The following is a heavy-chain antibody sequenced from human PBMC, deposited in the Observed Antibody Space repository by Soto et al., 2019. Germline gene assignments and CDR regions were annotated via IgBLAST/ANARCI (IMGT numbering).Heavy chain of an antibody. V-gene: IGHV3-48*03. J-gene: IGHJ3*01. CDR2: ISDGGTTL. CDR3: VKEYCTGGTCFDAFDL. CDR1: GFIFSDYE. Sequence: EAELVESGGGLVQPGGSLTLSCAASGFIFSDYEVDWVRQAPGRGPEWISYISDGGTTLYYAASVKGRFTISRDDAKKSLYLHMNNLRVDDTAIYFCVKEYCTGGTCFDAFDLWGQGTVVTVSS. D-gene: IGHD2-8*02.